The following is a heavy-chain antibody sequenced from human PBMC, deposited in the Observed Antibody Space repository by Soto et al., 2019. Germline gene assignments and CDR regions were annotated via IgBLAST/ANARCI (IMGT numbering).Heavy chain of an antibody. V-gene: IGHV4-4*02. CDR1: GGSISTLNW. Sequence: QVQLQESGPGLVMPSGTLSLTCTLSGGSISTLNWWSWVRQPPGKGLGWIGEVYHSGSVNYSPSLKSRVTMSVDKSKNQFSLRLTSVTAADTAVYYCARDKFEDWSPGTLVTVSS. CDR2: VYHSGSV. CDR3: ARDKFED. J-gene: IGHJ4*02.